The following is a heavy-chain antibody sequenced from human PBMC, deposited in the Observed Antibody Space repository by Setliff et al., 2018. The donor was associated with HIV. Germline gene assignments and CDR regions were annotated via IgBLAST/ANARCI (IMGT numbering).Heavy chain of an antibody. CDR2: IYHSGST. V-gene: IGHV4-38-2*01. J-gene: IGHJ4*02. D-gene: IGHD5-12*01. Sequence: SETLSLTCAVSGYSISSGYYWGWIRQPPGKGLEWIGGIYHSGSTYYNPSLKSRVTISVDTSKNQFSLKLSSVTAADTAVYYCARMYSGYDWSPAGARTRYFDYWGQGTPVTVSS. CDR3: ARMYSGYDWSPAGARTRYFDY. CDR1: GYSISSGYY.